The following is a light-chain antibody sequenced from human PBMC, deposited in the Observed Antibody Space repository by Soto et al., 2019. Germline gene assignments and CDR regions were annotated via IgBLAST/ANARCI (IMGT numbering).Light chain of an antibody. V-gene: IGKV4-1*01. J-gene: IGKJ4*01. CDR2: WAS. CDR1: QSVLYRSNNKNH. Sequence: DIVMTQSPDSLAVALCERATINCKSSQSVLYRSNNKNHLAWYQQKPGQPPKLVIYWASTRESGVPDRFSGSGSGTDFTLTISSLQAEDMAVYYCYQYFSTPLTFGGGTKVEIK. CDR3: YQYFSTPLT.